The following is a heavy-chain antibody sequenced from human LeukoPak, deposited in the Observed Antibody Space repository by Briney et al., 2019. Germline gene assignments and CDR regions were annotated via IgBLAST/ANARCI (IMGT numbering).Heavy chain of an antibody. Sequence: GGSLRLSCAASGFTFSSYEMNWVRQAPGKGLEWVSYISSSGSTIYYADSVKGRFTISRDNAKNSLYLQMNSLSAEDTAVYYCARANSYGRAYFDYWGQGTLVTVSS. D-gene: IGHD5-18*01. CDR2: ISSSGSTI. CDR3: ARANSYGRAYFDY. V-gene: IGHV3-48*03. CDR1: GFTFSSYE. J-gene: IGHJ4*02.